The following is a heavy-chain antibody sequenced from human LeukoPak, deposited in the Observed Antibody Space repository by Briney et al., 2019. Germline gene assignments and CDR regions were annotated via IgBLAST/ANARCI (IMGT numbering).Heavy chain of an antibody. J-gene: IGHJ4*02. V-gene: IGHV3-48*01. CDR1: GFAFSNYN. Sequence: GGSLRLSCAASGFAFSNYNMFWARQAPGKGLEWVSYITSSSNTVHYADSVKGRFTLSRDNAKSSLYLQMNSLRAEDTAIYYCARLLSGWYLADYWGQGTLVTVSS. CDR2: ITSSSNTV. D-gene: IGHD6-19*01. CDR3: ARLLSGWYLADY.